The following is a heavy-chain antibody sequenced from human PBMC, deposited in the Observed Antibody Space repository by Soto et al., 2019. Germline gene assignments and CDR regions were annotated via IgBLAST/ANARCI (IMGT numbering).Heavy chain of an antibody. J-gene: IGHJ6*02. CDR3: ARAGTVFGLLGNYYGMDV. CDR1: GYTFTSYA. Sequence: ASGKVSCKASGYTFTSYALHWVRQAPGQRLGWVAWINAGNGNTRYSQKFQGRVTISRDTSASTAHMELSSLKSEDTAVYYCARAGTVFGLLGNYYGMDVWGQGTTVTVSS. CDR2: INAGNGNT. V-gene: IGHV1-3*01. D-gene: IGHD3-3*01.